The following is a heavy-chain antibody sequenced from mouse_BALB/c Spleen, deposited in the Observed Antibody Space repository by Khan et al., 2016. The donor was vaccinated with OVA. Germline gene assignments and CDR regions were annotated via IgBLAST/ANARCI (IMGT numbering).Heavy chain of an antibody. V-gene: IGHV3-2*02. CDR1: GYSITSGYG. D-gene: IGHD1-2*01. CDR3: ARTARIKY. J-gene: IGHJ2*01. Sequence: VQLKQSGPGLVKPSQSLSLTCTVTGYSITSGYGWNWIRQFPGNKLEWMGYISYSGSTNYNPSLKSRISITRDKSKNQFFLQLNSVTTEDTATYYCARTARIKYWGQGTTLTVSS. CDR2: ISYSGST.